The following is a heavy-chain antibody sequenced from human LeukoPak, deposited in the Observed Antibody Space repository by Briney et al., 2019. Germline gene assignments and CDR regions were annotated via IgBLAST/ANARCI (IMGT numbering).Heavy chain of an antibody. D-gene: IGHD2-21*02. Sequence: SVKVSCKASGGTFSSYAISWVRQAPGQGLEWMGGIIPIFGTANYAQKFQGRVTITADESTSTAFMELSSRRSEDTAVYYCASCGGDCYPARDAFDIWGQGTMVTVSS. CDR1: GGTFSSYA. CDR2: IIPIFGTA. CDR3: ASCGGDCYPARDAFDI. V-gene: IGHV1-69*13. J-gene: IGHJ3*02.